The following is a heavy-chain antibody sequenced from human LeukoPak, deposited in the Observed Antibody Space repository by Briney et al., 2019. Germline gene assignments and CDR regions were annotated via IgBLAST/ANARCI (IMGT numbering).Heavy chain of an antibody. D-gene: IGHD6-19*01. J-gene: IGHJ4*02. V-gene: IGHV1-18*01. Sequence: GASVKVSCKASGYTFTSYGISWVRQAPGQGLERMGWISAYNGNTNYAQKLQGRVTMTTDTSTSTAYMELRSLRSDDTAVYYCARVLGSSGWYSLDYWGQGTLVTVSS. CDR1: GYTFTSYG. CDR3: ARVLGSSGWYSLDY. CDR2: ISAYNGNT.